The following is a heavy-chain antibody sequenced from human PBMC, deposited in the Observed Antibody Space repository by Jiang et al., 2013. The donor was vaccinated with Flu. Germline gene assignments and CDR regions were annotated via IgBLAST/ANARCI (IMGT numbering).Heavy chain of an antibody. CDR3: AKLRERYYYYYGMDV. V-gene: IGHV3-23*01. Sequence: GLVQPGGSLRLSCAASGFTFSSYAMSWVRQAPGKGLEWVSAISGSGGSTYYADSVKGRLTISRDNSKNTLYLQMNSLRAEDTAVYYCAKLRERYYYYYGMDVWGQGTTVTVSS. D-gene: IGHD1-26*01. J-gene: IGHJ6*02. CDR2: ISGSGGST. CDR1: GFTFSSYA.